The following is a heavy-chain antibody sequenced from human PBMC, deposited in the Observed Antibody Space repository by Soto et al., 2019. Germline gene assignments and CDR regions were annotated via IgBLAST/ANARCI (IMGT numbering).Heavy chain of an antibody. V-gene: IGHV5-51*01. D-gene: IGHD2-2*01. Sequence: GESLKISCKGSGYSFTSYWIGWVRQMPGKGLEWMGIIYPGDSDTRYSPSFQGQVTISADKSIRTAYLQWSSLKASDTAMYYCARGSVVPAAYNSNWFDPWGQGTLVTVSS. CDR3: ARGSVVPAAYNSNWFDP. CDR2: IYPGDSDT. CDR1: GYSFTSYW. J-gene: IGHJ5*02.